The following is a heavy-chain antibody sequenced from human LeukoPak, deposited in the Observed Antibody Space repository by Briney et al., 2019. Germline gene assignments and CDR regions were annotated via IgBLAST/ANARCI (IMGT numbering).Heavy chain of an antibody. V-gene: IGHV3-48*01. D-gene: IGHD3-16*01. J-gene: IGHJ3*02. CDR1: GFTFSSYS. Sequence: GGSLRLSCAASGFTFSSYSMNWVRQAPGKGLEWVSYISSSSSTIYYADSVKGRFTISRDNAKNSLYLQMNSLRAEDTAVYYCARDTLLGIGAFDIWGQGTMVTVSS. CDR2: ISSSSSTI. CDR3: ARDTLLGIGAFDI.